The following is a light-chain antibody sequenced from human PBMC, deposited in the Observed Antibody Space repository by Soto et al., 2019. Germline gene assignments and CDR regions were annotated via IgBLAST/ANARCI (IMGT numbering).Light chain of an antibody. J-gene: IGKJ1*01. V-gene: IGKV4-1*01. CDR2: WAS. CDR3: QQYYRTPRT. Sequence: DIVMTQSPDSLAVSLGERATINCKSSQSVLYSSNNKNYLAWYQQKSGQPPKLLIYWASTRESGVPDRFSGSGSGTDFTLTISSLQAEDVAVYYCQQYYRTPRTFGPGTKVEIK. CDR1: QSVLYSSNNKNY.